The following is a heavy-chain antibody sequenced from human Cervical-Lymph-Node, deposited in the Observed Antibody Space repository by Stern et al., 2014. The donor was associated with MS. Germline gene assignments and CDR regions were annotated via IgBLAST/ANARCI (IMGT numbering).Heavy chain of an antibody. CDR3: ARDGSTMYKDFWSGFYSMDV. V-gene: IGHV3-33*01. Sequence: QVQLVQSGGGVVQPGRSLRLSCTPSGFTFSSHGMHWVRQAPGKGLEWVALIWNDGRDKYYADSVKGRFTISRDNSENTLYLQMTSLRADDTAVYYCARDGSTMYKDFWSGFYSMDVWGQGTTVTVSS. CDR1: GFTFSSHG. J-gene: IGHJ6*02. CDR2: IWNDGRDK. D-gene: IGHD3-3*01.